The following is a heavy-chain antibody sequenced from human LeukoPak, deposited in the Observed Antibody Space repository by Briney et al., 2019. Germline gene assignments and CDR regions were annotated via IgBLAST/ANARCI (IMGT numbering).Heavy chain of an antibody. CDR2: IYYSGST. D-gene: IGHD3-3*01. Sequence: PSETLSLTCTVSGGSISSYYWSWNRQPPGRGLEWIGYIYYSGSTNYNPSLKSRVTISVDTSKNQFSLKLSSVTAADTAVYYCARAPIFGVDVDAFDIWGQGTMFTVSS. CDR1: GGSISSYY. V-gene: IGHV4-59*01. J-gene: IGHJ3*02. CDR3: ARAPIFGVDVDAFDI.